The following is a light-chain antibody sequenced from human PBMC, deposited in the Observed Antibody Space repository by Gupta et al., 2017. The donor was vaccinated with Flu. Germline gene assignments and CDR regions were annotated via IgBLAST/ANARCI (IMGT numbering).Light chain of an antibody. Sequence: DIQMTQSPSSLSASVGDRVTITCRASQSIINYLNWYQQKPGKAPILLIYNVSSLQSGVPSKFSGSGSGTDFTLTISSLQPEDFAAYYCQQTYNTSWTFGQGTKVEVK. CDR3: QQTYNTSWT. J-gene: IGKJ1*01. V-gene: IGKV1-39*01. CDR2: NVS. CDR1: QSIINY.